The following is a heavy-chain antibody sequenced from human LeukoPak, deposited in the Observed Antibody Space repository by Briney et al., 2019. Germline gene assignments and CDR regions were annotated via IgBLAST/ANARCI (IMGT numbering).Heavy chain of an antibody. CDR2: ISGSGGST. V-gene: IGHV3-23*01. CDR1: GFTFSSYA. CDR3: ATQDGSWGY. J-gene: IGHJ4*02. Sequence: GSLRLSCAASGFTFSSYAMSWVRQAPGKGLEWVSAISGSGGSTYYADSVKGRFTISRDNAKNSLYLQMNSLRAEDTAVYYCATQDGSWGYWGQGTLVTVSS. D-gene: IGHD6-13*01.